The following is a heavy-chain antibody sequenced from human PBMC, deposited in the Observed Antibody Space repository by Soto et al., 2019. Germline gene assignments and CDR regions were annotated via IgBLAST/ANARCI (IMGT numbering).Heavy chain of an antibody. V-gene: IGHV3-23*01. Sequence: PGGSLRLSCAASGLTFSSYAMSWVRQAPGKGLEWVSAISGSGGSTYYADSVKGRFTISRDNSKNTLYLQMNSLRAEDTAVYYCAKDESRTIFGVVIPGNFDYWGQGTLVTVSS. CDR2: ISGSGGST. CDR1: GLTFSSYA. J-gene: IGHJ4*02. CDR3: AKDESRTIFGVVIPGNFDY. D-gene: IGHD3-3*01.